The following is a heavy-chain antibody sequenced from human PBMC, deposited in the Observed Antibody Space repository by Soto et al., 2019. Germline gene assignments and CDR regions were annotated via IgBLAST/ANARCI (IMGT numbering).Heavy chain of an antibody. J-gene: IGHJ4*02. CDR3: ARDTYYYDSSGYYSNDY. V-gene: IGHV1-69*02. Sequence: RASVKVSCKASGGTFSSYTISWVRQAPGQGLEWMGRIIPILGIANYAQKFQGRVTITADKSTSTAYMELSSLRSEDTAVYYCARDTYYYDSSGYYSNDYWGQGTLVTVSS. CDR2: IIPILGIA. D-gene: IGHD3-22*01. CDR1: GGTFSSYT.